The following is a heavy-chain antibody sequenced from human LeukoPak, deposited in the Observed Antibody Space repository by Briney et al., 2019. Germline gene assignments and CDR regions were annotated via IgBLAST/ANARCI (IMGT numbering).Heavy chain of an antibody. D-gene: IGHD3-22*01. V-gene: IGHV3-30*18. CDR3: AKERHYYDSSGYYFPY. CDR1: GFTFSSYG. J-gene: IGHJ4*02. Sequence: GGSLRLSCAASGFTFSSYGMHWVRQAPGEGLEWVAVISYDGSNKYYADSVKGRFTISRDNSKNTLYLQMNSLRAEDTAVYYCAKERHYYDSSGYYFPYWGQGTLVTVSS. CDR2: ISYDGSNK.